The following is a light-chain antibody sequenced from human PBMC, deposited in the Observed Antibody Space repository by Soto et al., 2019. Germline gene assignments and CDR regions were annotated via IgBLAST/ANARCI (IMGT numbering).Light chain of an antibody. Sequence: IVLTQSPATLSLSPGERATLFCRASQTVSSFLVWYQQKPGQAPRLLIYDASNRATGVPARFSGSGSGTDFTLTICRLEPEDFAVYYCQQRSDWPITCGQGTRLEIK. CDR1: QTVSSF. V-gene: IGKV3-11*01. CDR3: QQRSDWPIT. J-gene: IGKJ5*01. CDR2: DAS.